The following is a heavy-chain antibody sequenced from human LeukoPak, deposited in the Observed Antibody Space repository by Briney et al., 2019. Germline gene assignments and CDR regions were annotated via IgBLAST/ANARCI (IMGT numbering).Heavy chain of an antibody. V-gene: IGHV4-59*01. Sequence: SETLSLTCTVSGGSISSYYWSWIRQPPGKGLEWIGYIYYSGSTNYNPSLKSRVTISVDTSKNQFSLKLSSVTAADTAVYYCASMGATTRSFGYWGQGTLVTGSS. CDR3: ASMGATTRSFGY. CDR1: GGSISSYY. J-gene: IGHJ4*02. CDR2: IYYSGST. D-gene: IGHD1-26*01.